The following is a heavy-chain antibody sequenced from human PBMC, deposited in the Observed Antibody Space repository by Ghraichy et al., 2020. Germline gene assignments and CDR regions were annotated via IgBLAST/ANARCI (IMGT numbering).Heavy chain of an antibody. Sequence: SQTLSLTCTVSGGSISSYYWSWIRQPPGKGLEWIGYIYYSGSTNYNPSLKSRVTISVDTSKNQFSLKLSSVTAADTAVYYCARGLRYYDSSGYYYWGQGTLVTVSS. CDR2: IYYSGST. V-gene: IGHV4-59*01. J-gene: IGHJ4*02. CDR3: ARGLRYYDSSGYYY. D-gene: IGHD3-22*01. CDR1: GGSISSYY.